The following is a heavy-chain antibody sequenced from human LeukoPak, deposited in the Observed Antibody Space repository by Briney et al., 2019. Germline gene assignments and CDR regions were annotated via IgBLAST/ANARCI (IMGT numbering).Heavy chain of an antibody. Sequence: GRSLRLSCAASGFTFSSYGMHWVRQAPGKGLEWVAVIWYDGSNKYYADSVKGRFTISRDNSKNTLYLQMNSLRAEDTAVYYCARQYYDFWSGYFDYWGQGTLVTVSS. J-gene: IGHJ4*02. V-gene: IGHV3-33*01. CDR3: ARQYYDFWSGYFDY. CDR1: GFTFSSYG. CDR2: IWYDGSNK. D-gene: IGHD3-3*01.